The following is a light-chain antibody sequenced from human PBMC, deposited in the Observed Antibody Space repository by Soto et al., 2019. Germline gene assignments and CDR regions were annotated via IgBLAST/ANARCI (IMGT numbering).Light chain of an antibody. CDR2: AAS. J-gene: IGKJ2*01. CDR1: QSIASY. V-gene: IGKV1-39*01. Sequence: DIQMTQSPSSLSASVGDRVTITCRASQSIASYLNWYQQKPGEAPKVLIYAASRLQSGVPSRFSGSGSGTDFTLTISSLQPEDFAAYYCQQSDSTPPYTFGQGTKLEIK. CDR3: QQSDSTPPYT.